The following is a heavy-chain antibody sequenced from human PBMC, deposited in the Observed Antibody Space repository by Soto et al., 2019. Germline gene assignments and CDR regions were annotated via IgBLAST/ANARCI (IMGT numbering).Heavy chain of an antibody. CDR1: GGTFSSYA. Sequence: GASVKVSCKASGGTFSSYAISWVRQAPGQGLEWMGGIIPIFGTANYAQKFQGRVTITADESTSTAYMELSSLRSEDTAVYYCARGRITGTQTPQYNGFDPWGQGTLVTVSS. D-gene: IGHD1-7*01. CDR2: IIPIFGTA. V-gene: IGHV1-69*13. J-gene: IGHJ5*02. CDR3: ARGRITGTQTPQYNGFDP.